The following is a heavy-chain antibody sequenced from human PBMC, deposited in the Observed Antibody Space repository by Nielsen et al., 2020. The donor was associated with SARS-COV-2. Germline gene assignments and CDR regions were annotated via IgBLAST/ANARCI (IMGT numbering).Heavy chain of an antibody. CDR3: ARGTNYKTGWTTMGDY. CDR1: GGSISSYY. J-gene: IGHJ4*02. Sequence: SETLSLTCTVSGGSISSYYWSWIRQPPGKGLVWIGYIYYSGSTNYNPSLKSRVTISVDTSKNQFSLKLSSVTAADTAVYYCARGTNYKTGWTTMGDYWGQGTLVTVSS. D-gene: IGHD3-10*01. V-gene: IGHV4-59*08. CDR2: IYYSGST.